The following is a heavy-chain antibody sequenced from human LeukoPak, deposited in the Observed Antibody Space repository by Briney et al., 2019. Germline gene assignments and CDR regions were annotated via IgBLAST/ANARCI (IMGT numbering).Heavy chain of an antibody. CDR2: INHDGSST. CDR3: ARDHSSGWYSWFDP. V-gene: IGHV3-74*03. D-gene: IGHD6-19*01. J-gene: IGHJ5*02. CDR1: GFTFSSYW. Sequence: GGSLRLSCAASGFTFSSYWMHWVRQAPGKGLVWASRINHDGSSTTYADSVKGRFTISRDNAKNTLYLQMNGLRVEDTAVYYCARDHSSGWYSWFDPWGQGTLVTVSS.